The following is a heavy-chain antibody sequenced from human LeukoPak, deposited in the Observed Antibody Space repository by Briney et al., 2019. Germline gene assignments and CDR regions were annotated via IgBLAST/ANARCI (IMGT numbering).Heavy chain of an antibody. CDR3: ARHGSPAAMCTEVDY. D-gene: IGHD2-2*01. CDR1: GSSISSTSYY. Sequence: KPAETLSPTCTVSGSSISSTSYYWGWIRQPPGKGLEWIGSIYYSWSTYSHPSLKSRVTISVDTSKNQFSLKLSSVTAADTAVYYCARHGSPAAMCTEVDYWGQGTLVTVSS. J-gene: IGHJ4*02. CDR2: IYYSWST. V-gene: IGHV4-39*01.